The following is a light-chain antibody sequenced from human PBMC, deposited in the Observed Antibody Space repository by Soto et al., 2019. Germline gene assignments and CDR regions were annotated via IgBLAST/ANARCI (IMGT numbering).Light chain of an antibody. Sequence: EIVLTQSPGTLSLSPGERATLSCRASQSVSSSYLAWYQQKPGQAPRLLIYGASSRATGIPARFSGSGSGTEFTLTISRLEPEDFAVYYCQQYGSSPGTFGQGTKVDIK. CDR3: QQYGSSPGT. CDR2: GAS. CDR1: QSVSSSY. V-gene: IGKV3-20*01. J-gene: IGKJ1*01.